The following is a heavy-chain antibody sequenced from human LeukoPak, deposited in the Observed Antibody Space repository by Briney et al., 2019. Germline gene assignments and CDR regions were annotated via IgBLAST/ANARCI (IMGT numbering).Heavy chain of an antibody. J-gene: IGHJ4*02. CDR1: GASISSSTYY. CDR2: ASYSGNT. V-gene: IGHV4-39*07. Sequence: SETLSPTCTVSGASISSSTYYWGWIRQPPGKGLEWIGSASYSGNTYYNPSLKSRVTISVDTSKNQFSLKLSSVTAADTAVYFCARDKGALDWGQGTLVTVSS. CDR3: ARDKGALD.